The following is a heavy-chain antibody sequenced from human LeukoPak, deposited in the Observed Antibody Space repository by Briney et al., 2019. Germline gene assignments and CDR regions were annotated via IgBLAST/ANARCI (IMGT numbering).Heavy chain of an antibody. CDR3: AVRYYDYVWGSYRDYYFDY. CDR1: EYTFTSYD. CDR2: MNPNSGNT. Sequence: ASVKVSCKASEYTFTSYDINWVRQATGQGLEWMGWMNPNSGNTGYAQKFQGRVTMTRNTSISTAYMELSSLRSEDTAVYYCAVRYYDYVWGSYRDYYFDYWGQGTLVTVSS. J-gene: IGHJ4*02. V-gene: IGHV1-8*01. D-gene: IGHD3-16*02.